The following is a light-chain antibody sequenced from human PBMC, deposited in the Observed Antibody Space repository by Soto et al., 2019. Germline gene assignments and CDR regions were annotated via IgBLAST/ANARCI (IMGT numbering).Light chain of an antibody. CDR3: QQRVNWPLT. J-gene: IGKJ4*01. CDR2: DAS. CDR1: QSISSN. V-gene: IGKV3-11*01. Sequence: ENVLKQSPATLSLSPGKRATLSCRASQSISSNLAWYQQKPGQAPRLVMYDASNRATGIPARFSGSGSGTDFTLTISSLVPEDLALYYCQQRVNWPLTFGGGTKVEIK.